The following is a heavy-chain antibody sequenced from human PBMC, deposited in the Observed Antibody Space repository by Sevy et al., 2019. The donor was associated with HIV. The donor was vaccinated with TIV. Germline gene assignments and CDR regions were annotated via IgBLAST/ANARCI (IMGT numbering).Heavy chain of an antibody. CDR1: GFTFSSYA. CDR3: ASRGFYVFWSGYGGTDFDY. D-gene: IGHD3-3*01. J-gene: IGHJ4*02. V-gene: IGHV3-30-3*01. CDR2: ISYDGSNK. Sequence: GGSLRLSCAASGFTFSSYAMHWVRQAPGKGLEWVAVISYDGSNKYYADSVKGRFTISRDNSKNTLYLQMNSLRGEDTAVYYCASRGFYVFWSGYGGTDFDYWGQGTLVTVSS.